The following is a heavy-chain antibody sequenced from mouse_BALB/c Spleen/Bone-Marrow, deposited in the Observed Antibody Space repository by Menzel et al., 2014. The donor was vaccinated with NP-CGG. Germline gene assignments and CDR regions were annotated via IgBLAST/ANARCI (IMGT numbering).Heavy chain of an antibody. J-gene: IGHJ1*01. CDR2: IRSKSNNFPT. CDR3: VTSTYFDV. Sequence: EVQRVESGGRLVQPKGSLKLSCAASGFTFNTYAMNWVRQAPGKGLEWVARIRSKSNNFPTYYADSVKDRFTISRDDSQSMLYLQMNNSKTEDTAMYYCVTSTYFDVWGAGTTVTVSS. V-gene: IGHV10-1*02. CDR1: GFTFNTYA. D-gene: IGHD6-1*01.